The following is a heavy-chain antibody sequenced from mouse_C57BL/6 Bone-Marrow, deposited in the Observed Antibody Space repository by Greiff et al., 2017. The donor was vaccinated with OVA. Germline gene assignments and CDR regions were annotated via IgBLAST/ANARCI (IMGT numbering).Heavy chain of an antibody. CDR1: GYTFTNYW. J-gene: IGHJ3*01. CDR3: ARYDYDVAWFAY. Sequence: VQRVESGAELVRPGTSVKMSCKASGYTFTNYWIGWAKQRPGHGLEWIGDIYPGGGYTNYNEKFKGKATLTADKSSSTAYMQFSSLTSEDSAIYYCARYDYDVAWFAYWGQGTLVTVSA. D-gene: IGHD2-4*01. CDR2: IYPGGGYT. V-gene: IGHV1-63*01.